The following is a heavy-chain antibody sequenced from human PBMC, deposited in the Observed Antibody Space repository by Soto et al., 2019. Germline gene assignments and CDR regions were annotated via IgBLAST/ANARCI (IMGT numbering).Heavy chain of an antibody. J-gene: IGHJ6*02. CDR2: INPMLRIT. Sequence: QVQLVQSGAAVKKPGSSVKVSCKASGNNFNNYFINWVRQVPGQGLERMGGINPMLRITQYRQQFQGRITVTADRSTGTSYMELSGLESEHTAVYYCAGDAPPRSGIYYGMDVWGQGTTITVSS. CDR3: AGDAPPRSGIYYGMDV. V-gene: IGHV1-69*17. D-gene: IGHD3-10*01. CDR1: GNNFNNYF.